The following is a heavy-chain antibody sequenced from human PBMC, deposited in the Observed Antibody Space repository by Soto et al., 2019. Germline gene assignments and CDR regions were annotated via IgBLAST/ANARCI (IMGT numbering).Heavy chain of an antibody. CDR1: GYTFTSYD. Sequence: ASVKVSCKASGYTFTSYDINWVRQATGQGLEWMGWMNPNSGNTGYAQKFQGRVTMTRNTSISTAYMELSSLRSEDTAVYYCARGDSSSSTYYYCYGMDVWGQGTTVTVSS. J-gene: IGHJ6*02. V-gene: IGHV1-8*01. CDR3: ARGDSSSSTYYYCYGMDV. CDR2: MNPNSGNT. D-gene: IGHD6-6*01.